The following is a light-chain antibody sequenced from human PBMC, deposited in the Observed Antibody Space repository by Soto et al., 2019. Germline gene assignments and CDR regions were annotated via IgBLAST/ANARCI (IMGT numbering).Light chain of an antibody. Sequence: IQLTQSPSSLSASVGDRVIITCRASQDISNFVAWYQQKPGKAPQLLIYAASTLQTRVPSRFSGRGSGTAFPLTISSLQPEDFATYYCQVVNTYLGWITFGPGPKVDV. J-gene: IGKJ3*01. CDR1: QDISNF. CDR3: QVVNTYLGWIT. CDR2: AAS. V-gene: IGKV1-9*01.